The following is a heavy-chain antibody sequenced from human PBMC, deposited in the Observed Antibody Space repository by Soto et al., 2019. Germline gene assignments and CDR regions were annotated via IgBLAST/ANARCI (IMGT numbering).Heavy chain of an antibody. D-gene: IGHD2-21*02. CDR1: GYTFTGYY. CDR3: AARGYCGDDCFSY. V-gene: IGHV1-2*02. Sequence: ASVKAFCKASGYTFTGYYMHCLRQAPGQGLEWMGWIHPNTGGTNYAEKFQGRVTMTRDTSISTGYMELTRLRSDDKAVYSCAARGYCGDDCFSYWGEGTLVTFSS. J-gene: IGHJ4*02. CDR2: IHPNTGGT.